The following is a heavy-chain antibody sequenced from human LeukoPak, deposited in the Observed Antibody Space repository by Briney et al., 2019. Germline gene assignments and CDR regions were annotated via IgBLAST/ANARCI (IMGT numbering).Heavy chain of an antibody. Sequence: SETLSLTCTVSGGSISSGDYYWSWTRQPPGKGLEWIGYIYYSGSTYYNPSLKSRVTISVDTSKNQFSLKLSSVTAADTAVYYCARDLGYCSGGSCYSGPNWFDPWGQGTLVTVSS. CDR1: GGSISSGDYY. D-gene: IGHD2-15*01. CDR3: ARDLGYCSGGSCYSGPNWFDP. V-gene: IGHV4-30-4*01. J-gene: IGHJ5*02. CDR2: IYYSGST.